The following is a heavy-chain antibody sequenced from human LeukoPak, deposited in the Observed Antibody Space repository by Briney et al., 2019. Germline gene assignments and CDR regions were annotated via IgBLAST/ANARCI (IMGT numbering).Heavy chain of an antibody. V-gene: IGHV4-59*01. CDR3: ATNHQYGDYPTPVPFDP. D-gene: IGHD4-17*01. Sequence: SETLSLTCTVSGGSITSYYWSWIRQPPGKGLEWIGYIYYSGSTTYNPSLKSRVTISVDTSKNQFSLKLSSVTAADTAVYYCATNHQYGDYPTPVPFDPWGQGTLVTVSS. CDR2: IYYSGST. J-gene: IGHJ5*02. CDR1: GGSITSYY.